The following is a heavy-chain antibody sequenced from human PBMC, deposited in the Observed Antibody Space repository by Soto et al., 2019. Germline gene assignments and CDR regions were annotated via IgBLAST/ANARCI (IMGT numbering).Heavy chain of an antibody. Sequence: SETLSLTCAVYGGSFSGYYWSWIRQPPGKGLEWIGEINHSGSTNYNPSXXXXXXXXXXTSXNQFSLKLSSVTAADTAVYYCARSRGDIVATEWYFDLWGRGTLVTVSS. CDR1: GGSFSGYY. J-gene: IGHJ2*01. CDR2: INHSGST. D-gene: IGHD5-12*01. V-gene: IGHV4-34*01. CDR3: ARSRGDIVATEWYFDL.